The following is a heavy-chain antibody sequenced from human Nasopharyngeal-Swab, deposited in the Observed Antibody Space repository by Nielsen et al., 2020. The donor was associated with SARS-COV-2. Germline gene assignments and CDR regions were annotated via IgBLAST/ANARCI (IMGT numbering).Heavy chain of an antibody. J-gene: IGHJ4*02. D-gene: IGHD5-24*01. V-gene: IGHV3-66*01. CDR3: AREPPGRWLQLVFDY. Sequence: GESLKISCAASGLSVSGNYMSWVRQAPGTGLNWVSVIYAESSGSTKYYADSVKGRFTISRDNAKNSLYLQMNSLRAEDTAVYYCAREPPGRWLQLVFDYWGQGTLVTVSS. CDR2: IYAESSGSTK. CDR1: GLSVSGNY.